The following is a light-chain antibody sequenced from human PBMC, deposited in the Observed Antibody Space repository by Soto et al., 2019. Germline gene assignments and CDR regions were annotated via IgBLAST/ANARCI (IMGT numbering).Light chain of an antibody. CDR2: GAS. CDR1: QSIGTW. V-gene: IGKV1-5*01. Sequence: DIQMTQSPSTLSASVGDSVTVTCRASQSIGTWLAWYQHKPGTAPKLLIDGASSLEAGVSSRFSGSGSGTEFTLTIRGLQPDDFATYYCQQYATYSPEWTFGQGTKVDIK. J-gene: IGKJ1*01. CDR3: QQYATYSPEWT.